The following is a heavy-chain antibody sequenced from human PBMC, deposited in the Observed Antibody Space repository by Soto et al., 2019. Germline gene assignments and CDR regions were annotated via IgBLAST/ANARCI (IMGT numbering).Heavy chain of an antibody. CDR3: AREVDTATSSPYYFDY. CDR2: IWYDGSNK. V-gene: IGHV3-33*01. J-gene: IGHJ4*02. D-gene: IGHD5-18*01. Sequence: AGGSLRLSCAASGFTFSSYGMHWVRQAPGKGLEWVAVIWYDGSNKYYADSVKGRFTISRDNSKNTLYLQMNSLRAEDTAVYYCAREVDTATSSPYYFDYWGQGTLVTVSS. CDR1: GFTFSSYG.